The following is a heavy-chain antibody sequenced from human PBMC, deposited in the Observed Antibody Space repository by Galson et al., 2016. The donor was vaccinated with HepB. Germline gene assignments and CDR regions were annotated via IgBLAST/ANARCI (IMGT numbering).Heavy chain of an antibody. CDR1: GFTFTTYS. Sequence: SLRLSCAASGFTFTTYSMNWVRQAPGKGLEWVSTISGAGHSAYYADSVKGRFTVSRDNSKNTLYLLLSSLKIGDSAIYYCAKPAQVLSSSDNYYFESWGQGTLVTVSS. J-gene: IGHJ4*02. V-gene: IGHV3-23*01. CDR3: AKPAQVLSSSDNYYFES. CDR2: ISGAGHSA. D-gene: IGHD6-6*01.